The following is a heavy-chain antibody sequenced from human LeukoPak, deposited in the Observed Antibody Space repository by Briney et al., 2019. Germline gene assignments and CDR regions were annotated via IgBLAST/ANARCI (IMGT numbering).Heavy chain of an antibody. CDR2: ISGSGGTT. J-gene: IGHJ4*02. V-gene: IGHV3-23*01. CDR3: AKDGGLWVSAHWGDS. D-gene: IGHD7-27*01. CDR1: GFTFSRYA. Sequence: PGGSLRLSCAASGFTFSRYAMSWVRQAPGKGLECVSSISGSGGTTYYADSVKGRFTISRDNSKNTLYLQMNSLRAEDTAVYYCAKDGGLWVSAHWGDSWGRGTLVTVSS.